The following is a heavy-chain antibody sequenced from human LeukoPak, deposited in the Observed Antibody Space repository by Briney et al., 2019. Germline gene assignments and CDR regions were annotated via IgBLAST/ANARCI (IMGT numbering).Heavy chain of an antibody. CDR2: ISGSGGST. CDR3: AKDYGPLSSY. Sequence: PGGSLRLSCAASGFTFTDSYMTWVRQAPGKGLEWVSAISGSGGSTYYADSVKGRFTISRDNSKNTLYLQMNSLRAEDTALYYCAKDYGPLSSYWGQGTLVTVSS. J-gene: IGHJ4*02. V-gene: IGHV3-23*01. CDR1: GFTFTDSY. D-gene: IGHD4-17*01.